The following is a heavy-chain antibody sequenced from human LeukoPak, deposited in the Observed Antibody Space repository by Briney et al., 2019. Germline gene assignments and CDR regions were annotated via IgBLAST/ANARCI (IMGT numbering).Heavy chain of an antibody. CDR1: GYTFTSYG. CDR3: ARSLLEWSFDYYYYMDV. D-gene: IGHD3-3*01. CDR2: ISAYNGNT. J-gene: IGHJ6*03. Sequence: ASVKVSCKASGYTFTSYGISWVRQAPGQGLEWMGWISAYNGNTNYAQKLQGRVTMTTDTSTSTAYMELRSLRSDDTAVYYCARSLLEWSFDYYYYMDVWGKGTTVTVSS. V-gene: IGHV1-18*01.